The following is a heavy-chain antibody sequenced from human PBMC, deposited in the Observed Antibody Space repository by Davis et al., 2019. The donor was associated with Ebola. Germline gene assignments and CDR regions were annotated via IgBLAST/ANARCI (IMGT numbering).Heavy chain of an antibody. CDR2: IKQDGSEK. J-gene: IGHJ6*02. V-gene: IGHV3-7*03. Sequence: GESLKISCAASGFTFSSYWMSWLRQAPGKGLEWVANIKQDGSEKYYVDSVKGRFTISRDNAKNSLYLQMNSLRAEDTAVYYCARDWSCSSTSCFYYYYYGMDVWGQGTTVTVSS. D-gene: IGHD2-2*01. CDR3: ARDWSCSSTSCFYYYYYGMDV. CDR1: GFTFSSYW.